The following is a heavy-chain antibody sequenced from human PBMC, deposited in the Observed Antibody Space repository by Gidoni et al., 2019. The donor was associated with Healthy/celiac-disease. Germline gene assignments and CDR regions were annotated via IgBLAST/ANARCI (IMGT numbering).Heavy chain of an antibody. CDR2: ISCSGGST. CDR1: GFTFSSYA. CDR3: AKDRVGGGRYFQH. Sequence: EVQLLESGGGLVQPGGSLRLSCEASGFTFSSYAMSWVRQAPGKGLEWVSAISCSGGSTYYADSVKGRFTISRDNSKNTLYLQMNSLRAEDTAVYYCAKDRVGGGRYFQHWGQGTLVTVSS. D-gene: IGHD2-15*01. V-gene: IGHV3-23*01. J-gene: IGHJ1*01.